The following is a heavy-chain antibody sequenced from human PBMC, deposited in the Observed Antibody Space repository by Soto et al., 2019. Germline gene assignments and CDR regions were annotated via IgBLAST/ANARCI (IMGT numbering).Heavy chain of an antibody. Sequence: ASVKVSCKASGYTFTSYDISWLRQAPGQGLEWMGWISAYNGNTNYAQKLQGRVTMTTDTSTSTAYMELRSLRSDDTAVYYCARASKKYSSSWYGSWFDPWGQGTLVTVSS. J-gene: IGHJ5*02. D-gene: IGHD6-13*01. CDR2: ISAYNGNT. CDR1: GYTFTSYD. V-gene: IGHV1-18*04. CDR3: ARASKKYSSSWYGSWFDP.